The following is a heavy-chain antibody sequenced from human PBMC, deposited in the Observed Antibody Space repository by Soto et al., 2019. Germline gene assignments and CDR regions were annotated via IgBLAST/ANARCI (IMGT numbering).Heavy chain of an antibody. V-gene: IGHV1-18*01. Sequence: QVQLVQSGAEVKKPGASVKVSCKASGYTFSNYGISWVRQAPGQGLEWMGWISGYSGHTNYAQKFQGRVTMTTDTSTNTVYMEVKSLRSDDTAVYYCAREWDNKSEHSSGWYDDFWGQGTLVTVSS. D-gene: IGHD6-19*01. CDR3: AREWDNKSEHSSGWYDDF. J-gene: IGHJ4*02. CDR2: ISGYSGHT. CDR1: GYTFSNYG.